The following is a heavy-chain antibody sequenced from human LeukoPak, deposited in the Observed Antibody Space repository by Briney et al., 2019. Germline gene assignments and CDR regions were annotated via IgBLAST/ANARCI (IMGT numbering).Heavy chain of an antibody. CDR2: ISAYNGNT. V-gene: IGHV1-18*01. CDR3: ARDRVYEYYYVRGAFDI. Sequence: GASVKVSCKASGYTFTSYGISWVRQAPGQGLEWMGWISAYNGNTNYAQKLQGRVTMTTDTSTSTAYMELRSLRSDDTAVYYCARDRVYEYYYVRGAFDIWGQGTMVTVSS. D-gene: IGHD3-10*02. CDR1: GYTFTSYG. J-gene: IGHJ3*02.